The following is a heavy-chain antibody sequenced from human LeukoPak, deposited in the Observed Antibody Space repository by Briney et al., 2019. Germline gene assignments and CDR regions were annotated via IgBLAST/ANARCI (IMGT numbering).Heavy chain of an antibody. J-gene: IGHJ4*02. CDR1: GYTFTNYY. Sequence: ASVKVSCKASGYTFTNYYMHWVRQAPGQGLEWMGWINPNSGGTNYAQKFQGRVTMTRDTSISTAYMELSRLRSDDTAVYYCARDYSGSYFYYFDYWGQGTLVTVSS. CDR2: INPNSGGT. V-gene: IGHV1-2*02. D-gene: IGHD1-26*01. CDR3: ARDYSGSYFYYFDY.